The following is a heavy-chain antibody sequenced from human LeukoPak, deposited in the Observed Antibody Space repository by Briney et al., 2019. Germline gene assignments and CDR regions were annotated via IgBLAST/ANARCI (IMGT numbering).Heavy chain of an antibody. CDR3: ARDSVTTVVTPVLYYYYYMDV. CDR1: GGSISSYY. CDR2: IYTSGST. D-gene: IGHD4-23*01. Sequence: SETLSLTCSVSGGSISSYYWSWIRQPAGKGLEWIGRIYTSGSTNYNPSLKSRVTMSVDTSKNQFSLKLSSVIAADTAVYYCARDSVTTVVTPVLYYYYYMDVWGKGTTVTVSS. V-gene: IGHV4-4*07. J-gene: IGHJ6*03.